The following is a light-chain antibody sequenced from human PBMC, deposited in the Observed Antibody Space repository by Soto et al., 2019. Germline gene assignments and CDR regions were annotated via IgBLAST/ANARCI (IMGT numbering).Light chain of an antibody. Sequence: EILMRHSPSTLSASVGDRASITCRASQSISSWLAWYQQKPGKAPKLLIFHASSLESGVPSRFSGSGSGTEFTLTISSLQSDDFATYYCQQYSSYPTFGQGTKVDI. CDR3: QQYSSYPT. CDR1: QSISSW. V-gene: IGKV1-5*01. CDR2: HAS. J-gene: IGKJ1*01.